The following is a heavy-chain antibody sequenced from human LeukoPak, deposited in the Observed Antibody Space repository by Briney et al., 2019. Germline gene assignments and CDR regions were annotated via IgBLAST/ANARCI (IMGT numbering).Heavy chain of an antibody. Sequence: GGSLRLSCSASGFTFSNHAMYWVRQAPGKGLEYVSAISSNGGSTYYADSVKGKFTISRDNSKNTLHLQMSSLRAEDTAIHYCVKDLGYSYDSSGYTPFDHWGQGTLVTVSS. CDR3: VKDLGYSYDSSGYTPFDH. V-gene: IGHV3-64D*09. D-gene: IGHD3-22*01. CDR2: ISSNGGST. J-gene: IGHJ4*02. CDR1: GFTFSNHA.